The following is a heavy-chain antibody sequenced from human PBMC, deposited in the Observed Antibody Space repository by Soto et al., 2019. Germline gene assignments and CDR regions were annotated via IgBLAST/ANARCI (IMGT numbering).Heavy chain of an antibody. V-gene: IGHV4-59*02. D-gene: IGHD5-12*01. J-gene: IGHJ4*03. CDR2: TSHGGSS. CDR3: ARHNACRTAGYHYFDV. CDR1: GDSVRPSY. Sequence: SETLSLTCSVSGDSVRPSYWSWLLQFPGAQIDWVASTSHGGSSNNKPALMSLLSISIDPSRNQGYLNLTPVAAAVAAVYYCARHNACRTAGYHYFDVLGQGTVVTVSS.